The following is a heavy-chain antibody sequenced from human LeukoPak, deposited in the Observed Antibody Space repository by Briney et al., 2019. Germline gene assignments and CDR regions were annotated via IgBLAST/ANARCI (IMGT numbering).Heavy chain of an antibody. Sequence: ASVKVSCKASGYTFTSYGISWVRQAPGQGLEWMGRISAYNGNTNYAQKLQGRVTITTDTSTSTAYMELRSLRSDDTAVYYCARAGPAALRSGIFDYWGQGTLVTVSS. V-gene: IGHV1-18*01. CDR2: ISAYNGNT. CDR1: GYTFTSYG. CDR3: ARAGPAALRSGIFDY. D-gene: IGHD2-2*02. J-gene: IGHJ4*02.